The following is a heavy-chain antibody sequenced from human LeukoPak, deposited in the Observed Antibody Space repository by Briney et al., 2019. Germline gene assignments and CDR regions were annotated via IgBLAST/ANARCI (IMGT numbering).Heavy chain of an antibody. Sequence: ASVKVSCKASGYIFANYGFAWVRHAPGQGLEWMGWLNTYNGNTKYSQKLQGRVTVTTDTSTGTAYMELRSLASDDTAVYYCAREPISSGTYYPRSDYWGQGTLVTVSS. J-gene: IGHJ4*02. CDR3: AREPISSGTYYPRSDY. D-gene: IGHD3-10*01. CDR2: LNTYNGNT. V-gene: IGHV1-18*01. CDR1: GYIFANYG.